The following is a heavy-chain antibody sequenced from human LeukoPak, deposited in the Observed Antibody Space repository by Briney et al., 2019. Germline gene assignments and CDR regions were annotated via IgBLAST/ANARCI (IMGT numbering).Heavy chain of an antibody. J-gene: IGHJ4*02. V-gene: IGHV1-2*02. CDR2: INPNSGGT. CDR3: ARSFGRGVSCLDY. CDR1: GYTFTGYY. Sequence: ASVKVSCKASGYTFTGYYMHWVRQAPGQGLEWMGWINPNSGGTSYAQKFQGRVTMTRDTSTSTAYMELSGLRSDDTAVYYCARSFGRGVSCLDYWGQGTLVTVSS. D-gene: IGHD2-15*01.